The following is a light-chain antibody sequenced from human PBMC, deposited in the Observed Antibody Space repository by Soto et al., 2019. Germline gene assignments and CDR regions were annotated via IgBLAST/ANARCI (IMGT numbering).Light chain of an antibody. Sequence: DIQMTQSPSTLSASVGDRVTITCRASQSISNWLAWYQQKPRKAPKLLIYDASSLESGVPSRFSGGGFGTEFTLTISSLQPDDFATYYCQQYNSYSTFGQGTKVDIK. CDR1: QSISNW. J-gene: IGKJ1*01. CDR2: DAS. V-gene: IGKV1-5*01. CDR3: QQYNSYST.